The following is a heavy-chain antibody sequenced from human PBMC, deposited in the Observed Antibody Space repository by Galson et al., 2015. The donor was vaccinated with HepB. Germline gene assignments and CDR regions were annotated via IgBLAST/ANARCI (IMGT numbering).Heavy chain of an antibody. CDR2: IYSSTTT. V-gene: IGHV3-66*03. Sequence: SLRLSCAPSGFTVSGNYMSWVRQAPGKGLEWVPLIYSSTTTYYADSVKGRFTISRDNSKNALYLQMNSLRAGDTAVYYCARDQGDDYVNYYYYHGMDVWGQGTTVTVSS. D-gene: IGHD3-16*01. J-gene: IGHJ6*02. CDR3: ARDQGDDYVNYYYYHGMDV. CDR1: GFTVSGNY.